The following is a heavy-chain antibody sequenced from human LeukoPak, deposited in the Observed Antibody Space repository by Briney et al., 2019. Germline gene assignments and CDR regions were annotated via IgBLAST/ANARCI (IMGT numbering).Heavy chain of an antibody. CDR1: GGSFSGYY. V-gene: IGHV4-34*01. Sequence: SETLSLTCAVYGGSFSGYYWTWNRQPPGKGLEWIGEINHGGSTSYNPSLRSRVTISVDTSKNQFSLKLSSVTAADTAVYYCAGPARGVTSSSIQYFQHWGPGTLVTVSS. CDR2: INHGGST. CDR3: AGPARGVTSSSIQYFQH. D-gene: IGHD2-21*02. J-gene: IGHJ1*01.